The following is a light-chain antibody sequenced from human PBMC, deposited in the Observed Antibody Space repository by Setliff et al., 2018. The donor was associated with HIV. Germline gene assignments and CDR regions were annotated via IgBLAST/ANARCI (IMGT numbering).Light chain of an antibody. CDR2: SNN. Sequence: QSVLTQPPSASGTPGQRVTISCSGSSSNIGSNTVNWYQQLPGTAPKLLIYSNNQRPSGVPDRFSGSKSGTSASLAISGLQSEDEADYYCSSYTNTPLYVFGTGTKV. V-gene: IGLV1-44*01. J-gene: IGLJ1*01. CDR1: SSNIGSNT. CDR3: SSYTNTPLYV.